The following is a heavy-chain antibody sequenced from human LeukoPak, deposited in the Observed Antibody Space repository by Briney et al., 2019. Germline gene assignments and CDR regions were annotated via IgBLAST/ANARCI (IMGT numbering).Heavy chain of an antibody. CDR1: GFTFSSYG. CDR3: AKSGGADLYYYYYMDV. J-gene: IGHJ6*03. Sequence: PGGSLRLSCAASGFTFSSYGIHWVRQAPGKGLEWVAVISYDGSNKYYADSVKGRFTISRDNSKNTLYLQMNSLRAEDTAVYYCAKSGGADLYYYYYMDVWGKGTTVTVSS. V-gene: IGHV3-30*18. CDR2: ISYDGSNK. D-gene: IGHD1-26*01.